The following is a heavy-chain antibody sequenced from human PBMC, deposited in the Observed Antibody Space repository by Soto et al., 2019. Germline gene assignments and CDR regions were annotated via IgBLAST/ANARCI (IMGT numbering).Heavy chain of an antibody. D-gene: IGHD2-8*01. V-gene: IGHV4-31*03. J-gene: IGHJ5*02. CDR1: GGSISSGDYY. CDR3: ARDVRPAHTNWFDP. Sequence: QVQLQESGPGLVKPSQTLSLTCTVSGGSISSGDYYWSWVRQHPGKGLEWIGYIYHSGSTYYNPSRKSRGTISVDTAKNQVALKLSSVTAADTAVYYCARDVRPAHTNWFDPWGQGTLVTVSS. CDR2: IYHSGST.